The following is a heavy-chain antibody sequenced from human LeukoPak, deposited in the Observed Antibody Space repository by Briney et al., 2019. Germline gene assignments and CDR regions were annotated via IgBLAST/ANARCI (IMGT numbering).Heavy chain of an antibody. CDR3: ARGRYCSSTSCYSYGMDV. V-gene: IGHV3-21*01. J-gene: IGHJ6*04. Sequence: GGSLRLSCAASGFTFSSYSMNWVRQAPGKGLEWVSSISSSSSYIYYADSVKGRFTTSRDNAKNSLYLQMNSLRAEDTAVYYCARGRYCSSTSCYSYGMDVWGKGTTVTVSS. CDR1: GFTFSSYS. CDR2: ISSSSSYI. D-gene: IGHD2-2*01.